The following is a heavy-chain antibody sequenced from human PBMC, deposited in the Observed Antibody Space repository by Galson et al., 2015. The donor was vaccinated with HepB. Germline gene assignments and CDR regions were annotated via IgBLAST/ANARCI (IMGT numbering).Heavy chain of an antibody. V-gene: IGHV3-23*01. D-gene: IGHD3-10*01. CDR3: AKSAVGVAGSGSYYADY. J-gene: IGHJ4*02. CDR2: ISGSGGST. Sequence: SLRLSCAASGFTFSSYAMSWVRQAPGKGLEWVSAISGSGGSTYYADSVKGRFTISRDNSKNTLYLQMNSLRAEDTAVYYCAKSAVGVAGSGSYYADYWGQGTLVTVSS. CDR1: GFTFSSYA.